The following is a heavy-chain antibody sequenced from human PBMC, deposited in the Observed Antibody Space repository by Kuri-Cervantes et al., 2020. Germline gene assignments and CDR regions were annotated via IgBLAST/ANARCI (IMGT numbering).Heavy chain of an antibody. Sequence: GESLKISCEASGLTFRGYSMNWVRQAPGKGLEWVSYISGGSSNIYYADSVKGRFTVSRDNAKNSLYLQMNSLRVEDTAVYYCASFFEYWGQGTLVTVSS. V-gene: IGHV3-48*04. CDR3: ASFFEY. CDR2: ISGGSSNI. CDR1: GLTFRGYS. J-gene: IGHJ4*02.